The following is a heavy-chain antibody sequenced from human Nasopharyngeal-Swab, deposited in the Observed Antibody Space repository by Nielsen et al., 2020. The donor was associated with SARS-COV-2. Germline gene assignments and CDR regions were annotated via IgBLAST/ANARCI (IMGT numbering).Heavy chain of an antibody. CDR3: AVHVAGDRPPFDP. D-gene: IGHD6-19*01. J-gene: IGHJ5*02. Sequence: WVRQAPGQGLEWMGWINTNTGNPTYAQGFTGWFVFSLDTSVSTAYLQISSLKAEDTAVYYCAVHVAGDRPPFDPWGQGTLVTVSS. CDR2: INTNTGNP. V-gene: IGHV7-4-1*02.